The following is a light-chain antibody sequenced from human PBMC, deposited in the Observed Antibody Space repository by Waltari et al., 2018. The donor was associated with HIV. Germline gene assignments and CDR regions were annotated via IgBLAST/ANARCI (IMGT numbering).Light chain of an antibody. CDR3: MQTVQLPYT. V-gene: IGKV2D-29*01. J-gene: IGKJ2*01. CDR2: EVS. CDR1: QSLLDSGGKTY. Sequence: DIVMTQPTLSLAVTPGQPASISCKSRQSLLDSGGKTYLYWDLQKPGQPPQLLIYEVSKRFSGVPDRVSGIGSGTDFTRKISRVEAEDVGVYYCMQTVQLPYTFGQGTKLEIK.